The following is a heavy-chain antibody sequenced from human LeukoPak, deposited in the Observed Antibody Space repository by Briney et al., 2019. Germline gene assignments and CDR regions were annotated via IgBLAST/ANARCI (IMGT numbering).Heavy chain of an antibody. V-gene: IGHV3-48*02. Sequence: GGSLRLSCAASGFTFSSYSMNWVRQAPGKGLEWVSYISSSSSTIYYADSVKGRFTISRDNAKNSLYLQMNSLRDEDTAVYYCARLSSSGWSYIFDYWGQGTLVTVSS. J-gene: IGHJ4*02. CDR2: ISSSSSTI. CDR3: ARLSSSGWSYIFDY. CDR1: GFTFSSYS. D-gene: IGHD6-19*01.